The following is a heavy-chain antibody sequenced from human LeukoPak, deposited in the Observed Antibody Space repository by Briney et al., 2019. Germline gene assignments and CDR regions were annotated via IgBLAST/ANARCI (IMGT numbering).Heavy chain of an antibody. CDR3: ASLYGSGSYSGYYMDV. CDR1: GFTFSSYW. CDR2: IKQDGSEK. D-gene: IGHD3-10*01. V-gene: IGHV3-7*01. Sequence: GGSLRLSCVVSGFTFSSYWMSWVRQAPGEGLEWVANIKQDGSEKYYVDSVKGRFTISRDNAKNSLYLQMNSLRAEDTAVYYCASLYGSGSYSGYYMDVWGKGTTVTVSS. J-gene: IGHJ6*03.